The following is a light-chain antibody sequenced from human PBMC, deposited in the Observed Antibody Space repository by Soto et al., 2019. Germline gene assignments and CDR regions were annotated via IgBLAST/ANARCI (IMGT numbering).Light chain of an antibody. CDR2: GAS. CDR1: QSVGTK. Sequence: IVMTQSPATLSVSPGERANLSCRASQSVGTKLAWYQQTPGQAPRLLIYGASNRATGVPARISGSVSGTEFTLTIASLQSEDFAVYYCQHYSSWLWTFGQGTKVDIK. J-gene: IGKJ1*01. CDR3: QHYSSWLWT. V-gene: IGKV3-15*01.